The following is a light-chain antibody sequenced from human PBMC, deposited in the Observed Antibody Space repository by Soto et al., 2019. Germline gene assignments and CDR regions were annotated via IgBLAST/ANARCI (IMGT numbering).Light chain of an antibody. V-gene: IGLV2-8*01. CDR2: EVT. Sequence: QSALTQPPSASGSPGQSVTISCTGTSSDVGGYNYVSWYQQYPGRAPKLMIYEVTKRPSGVADRFSGSNSGTTASLTVSGRQVEDEDDYYCSSYAASNNFYFVFGGGTKVTVL. CDR3: SSYAASNNFYFV. J-gene: IGLJ3*02. CDR1: SSDVGGYNY.